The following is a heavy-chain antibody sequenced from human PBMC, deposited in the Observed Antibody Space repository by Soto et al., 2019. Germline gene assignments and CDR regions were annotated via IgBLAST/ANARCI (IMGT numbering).Heavy chain of an antibody. CDR3: ARDLTTVTTRYFDY. V-gene: IGHV4-59*01. J-gene: IGHJ4*02. D-gene: IGHD4-17*01. Sequence: SETLSLTCTVSGGSISSYYWSWIRQPPGKGLEWIGYIYYSGSTNYNPSLKSRVTISVDTSKNQFSLKLSSVTAADTAVYYCARDLTTVTTRYFDYWGQGTLVTVSS. CDR2: IYYSGST. CDR1: GGSISSYY.